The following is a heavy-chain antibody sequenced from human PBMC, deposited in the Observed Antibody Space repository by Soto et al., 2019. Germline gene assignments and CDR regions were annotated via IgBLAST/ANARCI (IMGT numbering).Heavy chain of an antibody. CDR2: INHSGST. CDR3: ARGPLHYYGSGSYYPKHILGY. V-gene: IGHV4-34*01. CDR1: GGSFSGYY. Sequence: SETLSLTCAVYGGSFSGYYWSWIRQPPGKGLEWIGEINHSGSTNYNPSLKSRVTISVDTSKNQFSLKLSSVTAADTAVYYCARGPLHYYGSGSYYPKHILGYWGQGTLVTVSS. D-gene: IGHD3-10*01. J-gene: IGHJ4*02.